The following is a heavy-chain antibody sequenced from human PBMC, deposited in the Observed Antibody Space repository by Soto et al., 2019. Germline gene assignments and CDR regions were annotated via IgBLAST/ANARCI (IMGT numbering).Heavy chain of an antibody. J-gene: IGHJ4*02. CDR1: GFTFSSYA. CDR3: AKRDDSIFGGGYTWIDY. CDR2: ISGRGGST. D-gene: IGHD3-3*01. V-gene: IGHV3-23*01. Sequence: GGSLRLSCAASGFTFSSYAMSWVRQAPGKGLEWVSAISGRGGSTYYADSVKGRFTISRDNSKNTLYLQMNSLRAEDTAVYYCAKRDDSIFGGGYTWIDYWGQGTLVTVSS.